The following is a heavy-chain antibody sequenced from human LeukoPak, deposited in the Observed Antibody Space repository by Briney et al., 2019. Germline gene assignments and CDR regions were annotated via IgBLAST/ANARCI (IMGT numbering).Heavy chain of an antibody. V-gene: IGHV4-59*01. Sequence: PSETLSLTCTVSGGSNSAYYWSWIRQPPGKGLEWIGYIYYSGSTNYNPSLKSRVTISVDTSKNQFSLKLTSVTAADTAVYYCAKDFFYGDAYYYYGMDVWGQGTTVTVSS. CDR2: IYYSGST. J-gene: IGHJ6*02. D-gene: IGHD4-17*01. CDR1: GGSNSAYY. CDR3: AKDFFYGDAYYYYGMDV.